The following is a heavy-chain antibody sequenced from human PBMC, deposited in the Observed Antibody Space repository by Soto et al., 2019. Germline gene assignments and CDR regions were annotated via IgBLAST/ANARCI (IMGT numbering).Heavy chain of an antibody. Sequence: TSGNLSLTCTVSGGSLNSGGFYWGWIRQHPGKGLEWIGYIYYSGSTYYNPSLKSRVTISVDTSKNQFSLKLSSVTAADTAVYYCARTDNYFDYWGQGTLVTVSS. CDR2: IYYSGST. CDR1: GGSLNSGGFY. V-gene: IGHV4-31*03. CDR3: ARTDNYFDY. J-gene: IGHJ4*02.